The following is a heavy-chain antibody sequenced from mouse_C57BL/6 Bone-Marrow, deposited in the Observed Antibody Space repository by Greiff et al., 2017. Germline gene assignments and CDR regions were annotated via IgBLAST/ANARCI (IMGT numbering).Heavy chain of an antibody. CDR2: IDPENGDT. D-gene: IGHD1-1*01. J-gene: IGHJ2*01. Sequence: VQLQQSGAELVRPGASVKLSCTASGFNIKDDYMHWVKQRPEQGLEWIGWIDPENGDTEYASKFQGKATITADTSSNTAYLQLNSLTSEDTAVYYCTTDYGSSWDYFDYWGQGTTLTVSS. CDR3: TTDYGSSWDYFDY. CDR1: GFNIKDDY. V-gene: IGHV14-4*01.